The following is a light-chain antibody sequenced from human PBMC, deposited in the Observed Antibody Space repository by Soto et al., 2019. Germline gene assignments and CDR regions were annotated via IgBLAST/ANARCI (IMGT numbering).Light chain of an antibody. J-gene: IGKJ3*01. CDR2: AAS. CDR3: QKYDSHPPT. CDR1: QDISWC. Sequence: DIQMTQSPSTLSASVGDRVTITCRASQDISWCLAWYQQKLGEAPKLLIYAASSLESGVPSRFSGSGSGTDFTLTISSLQPDDVATYYCQKYDSHPPTFGHGTRVDIK. V-gene: IGKV1-5*01.